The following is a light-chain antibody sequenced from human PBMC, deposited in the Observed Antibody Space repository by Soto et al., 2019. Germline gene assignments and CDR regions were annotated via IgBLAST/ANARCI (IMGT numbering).Light chain of an antibody. Sequence: EIVMTQSPATLSLSPGERAALSCRASQSITSELAWYQQKPGQPPRLLIYGASTRATGVPARFTGSESGSECTLTISGLQSEDFAVYYCQQGHNWPLTFGQGTRLEI. V-gene: IGKV3-15*01. CDR1: QSITSE. CDR3: QQGHNWPLT. J-gene: IGKJ2*01. CDR2: GAS.